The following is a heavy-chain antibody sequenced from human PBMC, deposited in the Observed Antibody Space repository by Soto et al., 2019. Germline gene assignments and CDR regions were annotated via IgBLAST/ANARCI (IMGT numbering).Heavy chain of an antibody. CDR3: ARDQQWLVRFYFDF. CDR1: GFTFSSYG. J-gene: IGHJ4*02. Sequence: QVQLVESGGGVVQPGTSLRLSCAASGFTFSSYGMHWVRQAPGKGLEWVAVTWYDGSNKYYADSVKGRFTISRDNSKNTLYLQMNSLRAEDTAVYYGARDQQWLVRFYFDFWGQGTLVTVSS. D-gene: IGHD6-19*01. CDR2: TWYDGSNK. V-gene: IGHV3-33*01.